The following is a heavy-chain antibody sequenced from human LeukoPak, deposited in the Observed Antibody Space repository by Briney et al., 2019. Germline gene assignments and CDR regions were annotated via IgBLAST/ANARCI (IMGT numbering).Heavy chain of an antibody. CDR2: VNPDGSSL. D-gene: IGHD3-16*01. CDR3: ARGGSYGDY. J-gene: IGHJ4*02. CDR1: GFTFSNYW. Sequence: GGSLRLSCAASGFTFSNYWMHWVRQVPEKGLVWVSRVNPDGSSLTYANSVKCRFTSSRDNARNTLYLQMNRLRVEDTAVYYCARGGSYGDYWGQGILVTVSS. V-gene: IGHV3-74*01.